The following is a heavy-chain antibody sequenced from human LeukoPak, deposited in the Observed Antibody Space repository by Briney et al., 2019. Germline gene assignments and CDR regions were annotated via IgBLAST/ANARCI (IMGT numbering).Heavy chain of an antibody. Sequence: ASVKVSCKASGYTFTSYGISWVRQAPGQGLEWMGWISAYNGNTNYAQKLQGRVTMTTDTSTSTAYMGLRSLRSDDTAVYYCARDEYASSWYYFDYWGQGTPVTVSS. CDR1: GYTFTSYG. D-gene: IGHD6-13*01. V-gene: IGHV1-18*01. J-gene: IGHJ4*02. CDR3: ARDEYASSWYYFDY. CDR2: ISAYNGNT.